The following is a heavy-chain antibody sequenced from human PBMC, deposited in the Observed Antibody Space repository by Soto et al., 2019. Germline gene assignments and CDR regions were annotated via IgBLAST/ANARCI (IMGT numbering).Heavy chain of an antibody. Sequence: PGGSLRLSCAASGFTFGDYYMTWIRQAPGKGLEWVSYITPRGKTNYYADSVKGRFTISRDNAKNSVSLHLDSLSVDDTAVYYCARVTNYRYFDLWGRGVLVTVSS. J-gene: IGHJ2*01. CDR2: ITPRGKTN. CDR3: ARVTNYRYFDL. CDR1: GFTFGDYY. V-gene: IGHV3-11*01.